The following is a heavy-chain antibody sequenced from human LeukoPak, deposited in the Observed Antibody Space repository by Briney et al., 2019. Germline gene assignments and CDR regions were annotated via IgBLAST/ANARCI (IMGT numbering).Heavy chain of an antibody. V-gene: IGHV1-8*01. CDR1: GYTFRSFD. CDR3: ARTLFMLRAPRD. D-gene: IGHD3-10*01. CDR2: MNPNSGDT. Sequence: ASVKVSCKTSGYTFRSFDINWVRQATGQGLEWMGWMNPNSGDTGYAQKFQGRVTMTRNTSTSTAYVELNSLRSEDTAVYFCARTLFMLRAPRDWGQGTLVTVSS. J-gene: IGHJ4*02.